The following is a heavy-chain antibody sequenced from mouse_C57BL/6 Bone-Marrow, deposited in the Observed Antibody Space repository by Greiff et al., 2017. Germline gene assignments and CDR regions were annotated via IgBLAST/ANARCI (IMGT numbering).Heavy chain of an antibody. V-gene: IGHV1-55*01. J-gene: IGHJ1*03. CDR1: GYTFTSYW. Sequence: VQLLQPGAELVKPGASVKMSCKASGYTFTSYWITWVKQRPGQGLEWIGDIYPGSGSTNYNEKFKSKATRSVDTYSSTSYVQLSNLTSEDAAVYYCARPYYSNYWYFDVLGTGTTVTVSS. CDR3: ARPYYSNYWYFDV. CDR2: IYPGSGST. D-gene: IGHD2-5*01.